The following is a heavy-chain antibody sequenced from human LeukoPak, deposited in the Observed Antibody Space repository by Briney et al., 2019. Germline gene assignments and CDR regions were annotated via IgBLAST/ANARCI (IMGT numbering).Heavy chain of an antibody. Sequence: PSETLSLTCTVSGGSISNYYWSWIRQPPGKGLEWIGYIYYSGTANYNPSLKSRVTISVDTSKNQFSLELSSVTAADTAVYYCARDSTPYGHSGYWGQGTLVTVSP. CDR3: ARDSTPYGHSGY. CDR1: GGSISNYY. J-gene: IGHJ4*02. V-gene: IGHV4-59*01. D-gene: IGHD4-17*01. CDR2: IYYSGTA.